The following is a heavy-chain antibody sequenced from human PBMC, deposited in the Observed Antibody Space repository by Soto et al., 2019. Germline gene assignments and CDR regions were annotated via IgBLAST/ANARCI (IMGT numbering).Heavy chain of an antibody. J-gene: IGHJ5*02. Sequence: EVQLVESGGGLVKPGGSLRLSCAASGFTFSSYSMNWVRQAPGKGLEWVSSISSSSYIYYADSVKGRFTISRDNAKNSLYLQMNSLRAEDTAVYYCARDDYYDSSGYYSPWGQGTLVTVSS. D-gene: IGHD3-22*01. CDR3: ARDDYYDSSGYYSP. V-gene: IGHV3-21*01. CDR1: GFTFSSYS. CDR2: ISSSSYI.